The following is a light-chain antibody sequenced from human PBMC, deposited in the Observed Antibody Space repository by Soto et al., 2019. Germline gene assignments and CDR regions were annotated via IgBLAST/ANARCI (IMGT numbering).Light chain of an antibody. CDR1: QSVSKY. J-gene: IGKJ4*01. CDR3: QQRYSWVT. V-gene: IGKV3-11*01. Sequence: EIVLTQSPATLSLSPGERATLSCRASQSVSKYLAWYQQKPGQTPRLLIYEASNRATGIPARFSASGSGTDSTLTISTLESEDFSVYYCQQRYSWVTFGGGTKVEIK. CDR2: EAS.